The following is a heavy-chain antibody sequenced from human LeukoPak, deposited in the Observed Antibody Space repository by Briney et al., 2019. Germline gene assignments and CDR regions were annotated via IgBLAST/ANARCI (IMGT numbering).Heavy chain of an antibody. Sequence: ASVKVSCKASGYPLGNNDINWVRQATGQGLEWLGWMTPNSGNTGYGRKFQGRVTMTRDTSISTAYMELSNLRSEDTAVYYCVGEKNCPDGICYEDWGQGTLVTVSS. V-gene: IGHV1-8*02. CDR3: VGEKNCPDGICYED. CDR2: MTPNSGNT. CDR1: GYPLGNND. J-gene: IGHJ4*02. D-gene: IGHD2-8*01.